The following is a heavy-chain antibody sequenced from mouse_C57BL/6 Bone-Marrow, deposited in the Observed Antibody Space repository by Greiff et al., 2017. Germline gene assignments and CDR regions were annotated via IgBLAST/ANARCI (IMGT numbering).Heavy chain of an antibody. CDR3: AREDYYGSSYPYYFDY. J-gene: IGHJ2*01. D-gene: IGHD1-1*01. CDR2: IYPGDGDT. V-gene: IGHV1-80*01. Sequence: QVQLKQSGAELVKPGASVKISCKASGYAFSSYWMNWVKQRPGKGLEWIGQIYPGDGDTNYNGKFKGKATLTADKSSSTAYMQLSSLTSEDSAVYFCAREDYYGSSYPYYFDYWGQGTTRTVSS. CDR1: GYAFSSYW.